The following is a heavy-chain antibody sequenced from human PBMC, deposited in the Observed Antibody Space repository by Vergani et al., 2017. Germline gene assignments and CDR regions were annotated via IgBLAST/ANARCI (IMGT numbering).Heavy chain of an antibody. Sequence: EVQLLESGGGLVQPGGSLRLSCAASGFTFSSYAMSWVRQAPGKGLEWVSAISGSGGSTYYADSVKGRFTISRDNSKNTLYLQMNSLRAEDTAVYYCARQSSPYDILTGYYLGWFDPWGQGTLVTVSS. CDR1: GFTFSSYA. D-gene: IGHD3-9*01. V-gene: IGHV3-23*01. CDR3: ARQSSPYDILTGYYLGWFDP. J-gene: IGHJ5*02. CDR2: ISGSGGST.